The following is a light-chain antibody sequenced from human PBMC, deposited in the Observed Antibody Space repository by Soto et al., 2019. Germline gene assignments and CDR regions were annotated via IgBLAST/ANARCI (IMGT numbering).Light chain of an antibody. J-gene: IGLJ3*02. V-gene: IGLV2-14*01. CDR2: EVS. CDR3: SSYTSSSSRV. Sequence: QSALTQPASVSGSPGQSITISCTGTSSDVGKYNYVSWYQQNPGKAPKLMIYEVSNRPSGVSSRFSGSKSGNTASLTISGLQAEDEADYYCSSYTSSSSRVFGGGTKLTVL. CDR1: SSDVGKYNY.